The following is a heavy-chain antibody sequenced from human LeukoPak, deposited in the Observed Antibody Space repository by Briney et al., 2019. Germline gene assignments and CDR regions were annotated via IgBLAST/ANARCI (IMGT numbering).Heavy chain of an antibody. CDR1: GYTFTGYY. D-gene: IGHD6-13*01. CDR2: INPNSGGT. CDR3: ARDLPGTAAGLDY. Sequence: ASVKVSCKASGYTFTGYYMHWVRQAPGQGLEWMGWINPNSGGTNYAQKFQGRVTMTRDTSISTAYMELSRLRSDDTAVYYCARDLPGTAAGLDYWGQGTLVTVSS. J-gene: IGHJ4*02. V-gene: IGHV1-2*02.